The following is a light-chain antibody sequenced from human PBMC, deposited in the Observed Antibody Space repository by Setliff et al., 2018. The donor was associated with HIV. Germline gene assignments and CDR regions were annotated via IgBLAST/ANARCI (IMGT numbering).Light chain of an antibody. J-gene: IGLJ1*01. CDR2: DVT. V-gene: IGLV2-23*02. CDR1: SSDVGSHNF. Sequence: QSVLTQPASVSGSPGQSITLSCTGTSSDVGSHNFVSWYQQHPGRAPKLMIYDVTRRPSGVPDRFSGSRSGNTASLTISGLQAEDEADYYCSSFAGRLHVFGTGTKVTVL. CDR3: SSFAGRLHV.